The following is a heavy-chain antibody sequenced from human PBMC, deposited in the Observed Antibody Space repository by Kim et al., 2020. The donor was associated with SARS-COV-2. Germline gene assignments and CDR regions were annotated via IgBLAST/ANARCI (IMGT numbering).Heavy chain of an antibody. CDR2: GDT. Sequence: GDTYYAGSVRGRFTVPRENAKNSLYLQMNNLGAGDTAVYYCARATLGFDLWGRGTLVTVSS. J-gene: IGHJ2*01. D-gene: IGHD3-16*01. V-gene: IGHV3-13*01. CDR3: ARATLGFDL.